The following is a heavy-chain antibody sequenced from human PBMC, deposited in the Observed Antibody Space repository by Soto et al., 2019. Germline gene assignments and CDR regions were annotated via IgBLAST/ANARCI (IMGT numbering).Heavy chain of an antibody. Sequence: KASETLSLTCTVSGGSISSGDYYWSWIRQPPGKGLEWIGYIYYSGSTYYNPSLKSRVTISVDTSKNQFSLKLSSVTAADTAVYYCARDLITGTAEGDAFDIWGQGTMVTVSS. V-gene: IGHV4-30-4*01. J-gene: IGHJ3*02. CDR1: GGSISSGDYY. CDR2: IYYSGST. D-gene: IGHD1-20*01. CDR3: ARDLITGTAEGDAFDI.